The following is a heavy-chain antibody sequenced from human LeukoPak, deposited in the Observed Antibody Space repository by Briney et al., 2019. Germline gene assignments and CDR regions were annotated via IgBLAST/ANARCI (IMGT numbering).Heavy chain of an antibody. CDR1: GFTFSSYA. Sequence: GGSLRLSCAASGFTFSSYAMSWVRQAPGKGLEWVGRIKSKTDGGTTDYAAPVKGRFTISRDDSKNTLYLQMNSLKTEDTAVYYCTKDLIAVALWGQGTLVTVSS. V-gene: IGHV3-15*01. D-gene: IGHD6-19*01. CDR2: IKSKTDGGTT. CDR3: TKDLIAVAL. J-gene: IGHJ4*02.